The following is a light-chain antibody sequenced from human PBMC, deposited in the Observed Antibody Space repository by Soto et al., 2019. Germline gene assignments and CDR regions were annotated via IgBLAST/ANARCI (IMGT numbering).Light chain of an antibody. J-gene: IGKJ4*01. V-gene: IGKV3-11*01. CDR3: QQRSSWPLT. Sequence: EIVLTQSPVTLSLSPGERATLSCRASQSVRTYLAWYQVKPGQAPRLLIYDASTRATGVPARFSGSGSGTDFTLTISSLEPEDFAVYYCQQRSSWPLTFGGGTKVDIK. CDR1: QSVRTY. CDR2: DAS.